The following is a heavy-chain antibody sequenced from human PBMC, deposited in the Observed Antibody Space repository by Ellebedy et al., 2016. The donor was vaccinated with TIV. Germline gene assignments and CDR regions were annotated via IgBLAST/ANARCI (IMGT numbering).Heavy chain of an antibody. CDR1: GFTFSNYA. Sequence: GESLKISCAASGFTFSNYAMGWVRQAPGKGLEWVSTFSGNGDSTYYADSVKGRFTISRDNSKNTLYLQMNSLRAEDTAVYYCAKGKAPNSFDYWGQGTLVTVSS. J-gene: IGHJ4*02. V-gene: IGHV3-23*01. CDR3: AKGKAPNSFDY. CDR2: FSGNGDST.